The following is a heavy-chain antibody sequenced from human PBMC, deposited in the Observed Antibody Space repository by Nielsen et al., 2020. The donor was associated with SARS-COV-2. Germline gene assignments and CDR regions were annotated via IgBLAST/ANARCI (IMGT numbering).Heavy chain of an antibody. J-gene: IGHJ6*02. D-gene: IGHD5-18*01. Sequence: GGSLRLSCAASGFTFSSYSMNWVRQAPGKGLEWVSYISSSSSTIYYADSVKGRFTISRDNAKNSLYLQMNSLRDEDTAVYYCARMGYSYGPYYYGMDVWGQGTTVTVSS. CDR2: ISSSSSTI. V-gene: IGHV3-48*02. CDR3: ARMGYSYGPYYYGMDV. CDR1: GFTFSSYS.